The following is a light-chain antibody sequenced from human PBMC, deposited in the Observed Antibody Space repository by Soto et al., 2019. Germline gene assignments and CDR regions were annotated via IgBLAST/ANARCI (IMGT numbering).Light chain of an antibody. CDR1: SSDVGGYNY. J-gene: IGLJ1*01. V-gene: IGLV2-14*03. Sequence: QSALTQPASVSGSPGQSITISCTGTSSDVGGYNYVSWYQQYPGKAPKLMIYDVSNRPSGVSIRFSGSKSGNTASLTISGLQAEDEADSYCSSYTSSSTYVFGTGTKVTVL. CDR3: SSYTSSSTYV. CDR2: DVS.